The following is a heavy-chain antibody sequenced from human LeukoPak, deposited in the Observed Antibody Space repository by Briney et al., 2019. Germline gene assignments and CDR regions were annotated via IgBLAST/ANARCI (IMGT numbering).Heavy chain of an antibody. CDR1: GFTPSSYW. Sequence: PGGSLRLSCAASGFTPSSYWMTWVRQAPGKGLEWVANINQDGHAQYYVQSVRGRFTISRDNAKSSLYLQMNSLSVEDTGVYYCARNSYGSGSHDHWGQETLVTVSS. J-gene: IGHJ5*02. CDR2: INQDGHAQ. V-gene: IGHV3-7*01. D-gene: IGHD3-10*01. CDR3: ARNSYGSGSHDH.